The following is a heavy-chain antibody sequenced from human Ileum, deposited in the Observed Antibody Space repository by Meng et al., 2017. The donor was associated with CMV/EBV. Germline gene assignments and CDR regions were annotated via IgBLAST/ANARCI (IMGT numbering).Heavy chain of an antibody. Sequence: GSLRLSCTVSGGSISSSSYYWGWIRQPPGKGLEWIGSIYYSGSTYYNPSLKSRVTISVDTSKNQFSLKLSSVTAADTAVYYCASTLYPKRWLNWFDPWGQGTLVTVSS. CDR1: GGSISSSSYY. V-gene: IGHV4-39*01. D-gene: IGHD6-19*01. J-gene: IGHJ5*02. CDR2: IYYSGST. CDR3: ASTLYPKRWLNWFDP.